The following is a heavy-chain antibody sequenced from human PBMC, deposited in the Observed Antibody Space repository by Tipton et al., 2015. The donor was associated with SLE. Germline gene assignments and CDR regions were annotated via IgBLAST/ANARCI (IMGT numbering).Heavy chain of an antibody. CDR3: ARQNWGDGGRDAFDI. D-gene: IGHD7-27*01. Sequence: LRLSCTVSGGSISSGSYYWGWIRQPPGKGLEWIGSIYYSGSTYYNPSLKSRVTISVDTSKNQFSLKLRSVTAADTAVHYCARQNWGDGGRDAFDIWGQGTMVTVSS. J-gene: IGHJ3*02. V-gene: IGHV4-39*01. CDR1: GGSISSGSYY. CDR2: IYYSGST.